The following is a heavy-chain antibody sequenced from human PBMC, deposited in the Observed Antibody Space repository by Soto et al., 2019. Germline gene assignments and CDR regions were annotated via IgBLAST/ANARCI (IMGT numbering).Heavy chain of an antibody. J-gene: IGHJ4*02. CDR1: GYSFTTSW. CDR3: ARQRAWNDAFDF. Sequence: EVQLVQSGAEVKKPGESLKISCQGSGYSFTTSWIGWVRQMPGKGLEWMGVIYPQDSDTRYNPSFQGQVTFSADTSLSTAYRQWNSLKASDTATYYCARQRAWNDAFDFWGQGTLVTVSS. V-gene: IGHV5-51*01. CDR2: IYPQDSDT. D-gene: IGHD1-1*01.